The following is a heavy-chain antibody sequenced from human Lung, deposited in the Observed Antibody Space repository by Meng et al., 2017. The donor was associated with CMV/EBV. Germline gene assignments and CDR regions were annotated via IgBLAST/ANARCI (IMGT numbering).Heavy chain of an antibody. D-gene: IGHD2-21*02. CDR1: GYTFTTYG. Sequence: QVQLVQYVAEVKKPGASVEVSCKASGYTFTTYGISWVRQAPGQGLEWMEWISTYNGKTDYAQKLQDRVTMTTDTTTSKAHMELRSLKSDDTAVYYCARLVYCGGACYSALDYWGQGTLVTVSS. CDR3: ARLVYCGGACYSALDY. J-gene: IGHJ4*02. CDR2: ISTYNGKT. V-gene: IGHV1-18*01.